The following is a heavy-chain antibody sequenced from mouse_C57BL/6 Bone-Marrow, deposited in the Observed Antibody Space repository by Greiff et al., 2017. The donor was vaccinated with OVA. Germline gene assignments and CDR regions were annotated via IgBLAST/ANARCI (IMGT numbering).Heavy chain of an antibody. Sequence: EVHLVESGGGLVQPKGSLKLSCAASGFSFNTYAMNWVRQAPGKGLEWVARIRSKSNNYATYYADSVKDRFTISRDDSESMLYLQMNNLKTEDTAMYYCVRLGDYYAMDYWGQGTSVTVSS. V-gene: IGHV10-1*01. CDR3: VRLGDYYAMDY. CDR1: GFSFNTYA. D-gene: IGHD3-3*01. CDR2: IRSKSNNYAT. J-gene: IGHJ4*01.